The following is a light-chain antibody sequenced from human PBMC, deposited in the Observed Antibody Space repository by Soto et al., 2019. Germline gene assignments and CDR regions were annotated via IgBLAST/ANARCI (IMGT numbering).Light chain of an antibody. J-gene: IGLJ6*01. Sequence: QSALTQPASVSGSPGQSITISCTGTSSDFGNYNLVSWYQQHPGKVPKLILFEVNKRPSGVSGRFSGSKSGNTASLTISGLQAEDEADYYCTSYTPTGALVFGSGTKLTVL. CDR3: TSYTPTGALV. CDR1: SSDFGNYNL. V-gene: IGLV2-14*02. CDR2: EVN.